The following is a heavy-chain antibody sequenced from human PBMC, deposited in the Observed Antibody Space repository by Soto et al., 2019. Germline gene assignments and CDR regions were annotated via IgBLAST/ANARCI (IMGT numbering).Heavy chain of an antibody. CDR2: ISHDGNNK. J-gene: IGHJ6*02. Sequence: PGGSLRLSCAASGFTFSSYGMHWVRQAPGKGLEWVAGISHDGNNKYYAESVKGRFTVSRDNFKNTLFLQMNSLRPEDTAVYYCAKHIVVVVAAPWYGMDVWGQGTTVTVSS. CDR1: GFTFSSYG. CDR3: AKHIVVVVAAPWYGMDV. D-gene: IGHD2-15*01. V-gene: IGHV3-30*18.